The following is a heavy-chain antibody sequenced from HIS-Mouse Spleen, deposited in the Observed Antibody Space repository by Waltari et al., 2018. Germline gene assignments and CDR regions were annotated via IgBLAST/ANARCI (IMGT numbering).Heavy chain of an antibody. D-gene: IGHD1-7*01. CDR3: ARIQAGKLELPFDY. CDR1: GFSLSTSGMC. CDR2: IDWDDAK. Sequence: QVTLRESGPALVKPTQTLTLTCTFSGFSLSTSGMCVSWICQPPGKALEWLARIDWDDAKYYSTSLKTRLTISKDTSKNQVVLTMTNMDPVDTATYYCARIQAGKLELPFDYWGQGTLVTVSS. V-gene: IGHV2-70*15. J-gene: IGHJ4*02.